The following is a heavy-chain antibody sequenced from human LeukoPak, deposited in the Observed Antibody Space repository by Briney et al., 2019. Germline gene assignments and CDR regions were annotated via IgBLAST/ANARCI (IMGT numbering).Heavy chain of an antibody. CDR3: ASNYSGSYYDY. D-gene: IGHD1-26*01. CDR2: ISSSSSYI. J-gene: IGHJ4*02. CDR1: GFTFSSYS. Sequence: KPGGSLRLSCAASGFTFSSYSMNWARQAPGKGLEWVSSISSSSSYIYYADSVKGRFTISRDNAKNSLYLQMNSLRAEDTAVYYCASNYSGSYYDYWGQGTLVTVSS. V-gene: IGHV3-21*01.